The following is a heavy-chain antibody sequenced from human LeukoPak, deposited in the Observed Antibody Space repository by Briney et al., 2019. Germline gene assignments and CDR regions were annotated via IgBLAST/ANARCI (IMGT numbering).Heavy chain of an antibody. V-gene: IGHV3-48*01. J-gene: IGHJ6*03. Sequence: PGGSLRLSCAASGFTFSSYSMNWVRQAPGKGLEWVSYISSSSSTIYYADSVKGRFATSRDNAKNSLYLQMNSLRAEDTAVYYCARRQYQLLKGNYYYMDVWGKGTTVTVSS. CDR3: ARRQYQLLKGNYYYMDV. CDR1: GFTFSSYS. CDR2: ISSSSSTI. D-gene: IGHD2-2*01.